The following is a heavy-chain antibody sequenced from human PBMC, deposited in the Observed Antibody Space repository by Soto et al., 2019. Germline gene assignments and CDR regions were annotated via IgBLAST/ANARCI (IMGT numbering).Heavy chain of an antibody. Sequence: QVHLVQSGAEVKKPGSSVKVSCKASGGTFSSYGINWVRQAPGQGLEWMAGIIPRFGTTNHAQKFKGRVTVTADESRTTAFMELRTLRSEDTAIYYCAIGPSGTYSWFDPWGQGTLVTVSS. D-gene: IGHD1-26*01. V-gene: IGHV1-69*01. CDR1: GGTFSSYG. J-gene: IGHJ5*02. CDR2: IIPRFGTT. CDR3: AIGPSGTYSWFDP.